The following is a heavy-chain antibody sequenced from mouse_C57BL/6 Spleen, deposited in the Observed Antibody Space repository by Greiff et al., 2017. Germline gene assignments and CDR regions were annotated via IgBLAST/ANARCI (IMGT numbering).Heavy chain of an antibody. Sequence: VQLQQSVAELVRPGASVKLSCTASGFNIKNTYMHWVKQRPEQGLEWIGRIDPANGNTKYAPKFQGKATITADTSSNTAYLQLSSLTSEDTAIYYCARSAGGSSYDGYAMDYWGQGTSVTVSS. CDR2: IDPANGNT. CDR1: GFNIKNTY. V-gene: IGHV14-3*01. CDR3: ARSAGGSSYDGYAMDY. J-gene: IGHJ4*01. D-gene: IGHD1-1*01.